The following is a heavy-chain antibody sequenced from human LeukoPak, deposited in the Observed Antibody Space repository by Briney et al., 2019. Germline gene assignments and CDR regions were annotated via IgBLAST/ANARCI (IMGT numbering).Heavy chain of an antibody. CDR2: ISYDGSNK. D-gene: IGHD7-27*01. V-gene: IGHV3-30*18. CDR1: GFTFSSYG. Sequence: GGSLRLSCAASGFTFSSYGMHWVRQASGKGLEWVAVISYDGSNKYYADSVKGRFTISGDNSKNTLYLQMNSLRAEDTAVYYCAKDHIWGYFDYWGQGTLVTVSS. CDR3: AKDHIWGYFDY. J-gene: IGHJ4*02.